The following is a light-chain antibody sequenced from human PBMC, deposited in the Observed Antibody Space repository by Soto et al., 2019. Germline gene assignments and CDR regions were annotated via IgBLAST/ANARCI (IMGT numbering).Light chain of an antibody. J-gene: IGKJ4*02. CDR2: AAS. Sequence: DIQMTQSASSLSASVGDRVTITCRASQGISNCIPWYRKKEGKFPKLLIYAASTLQSVLPSRYSGSGFGTDFTFTISSLQLEDVATYYCQRYTSAPLSFGGVTEGDIK. CDR3: QRYTSAPLS. CDR1: QGISNC. V-gene: IGKV1-27*01.